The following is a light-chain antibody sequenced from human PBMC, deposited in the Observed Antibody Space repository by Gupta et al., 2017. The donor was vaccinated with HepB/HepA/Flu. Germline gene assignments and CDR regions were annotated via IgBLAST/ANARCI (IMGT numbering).Light chain of an antibody. Sequence: EIVMTQFPATLSVSPGERATLSCRASQSVISSLAWYQQKPGQAPRLLIYDASIRATGFPARFSGSGSETEFTLTISNLQSEDFAFYYCHQDKHWPLTFGGGTKVEIK. CDR2: DAS. V-gene: IGKV3-15*01. CDR1: QSVISS. CDR3: HQDKHWPLT. J-gene: IGKJ4*01.